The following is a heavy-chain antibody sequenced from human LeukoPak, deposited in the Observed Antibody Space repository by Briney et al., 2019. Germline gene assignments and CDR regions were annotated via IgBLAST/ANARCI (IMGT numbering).Heavy chain of an antibody. J-gene: IGHJ4*02. Sequence: ASVKVSCKASGYTFTGYYMHWVRQAPGQGLEWMGWINPNSGGTNYAQKFQSRVTMTRDTSISTAYMELSRLRSDDTAVYYCARGYCGGDCYPYFDYWGQGTLVTVSS. CDR2: INPNSGGT. CDR3: ARGYCGGDCYPYFDY. V-gene: IGHV1-2*02. CDR1: GYTFTGYY. D-gene: IGHD2-21*02.